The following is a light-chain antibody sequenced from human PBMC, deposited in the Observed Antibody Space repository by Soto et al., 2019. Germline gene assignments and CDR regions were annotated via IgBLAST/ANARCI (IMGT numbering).Light chain of an antibody. CDR2: GYN. CDR1: SSNIGAGYD. Sequence: QLVLTQPPSVSGAPGQRVTISCTGSSSNIGAGYDVHWYQQLLGTAPKLLVYGYNNRPSGVPDRFSVSKSGTSASLTITGLQTEDEADYYCQSYDSSLSAWVFGGGTKLTVL. V-gene: IGLV1-40*01. CDR3: QSYDSSLSAWV. J-gene: IGLJ2*01.